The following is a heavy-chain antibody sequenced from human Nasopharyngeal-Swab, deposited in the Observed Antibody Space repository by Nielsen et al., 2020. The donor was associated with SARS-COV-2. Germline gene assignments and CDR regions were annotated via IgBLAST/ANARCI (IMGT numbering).Heavy chain of an antibody. J-gene: IGHJ4*02. CDR2: INHSGST. V-gene: IGHV4-34*01. D-gene: IGHD6-13*01. CDR1: GGSFSGYY. CDR3: AAGEGAAAGTTLDFDY. Sequence: SETLSLTCAVYGGSFSGYYWSWIRQPPGKGLEWIGEINHSGSTNYNPSLKSRVTISVDTSTNQFSLKLSSVTAADTAVYYCAAGEGAAAGTTLDFDYWGQGTLVTVSS.